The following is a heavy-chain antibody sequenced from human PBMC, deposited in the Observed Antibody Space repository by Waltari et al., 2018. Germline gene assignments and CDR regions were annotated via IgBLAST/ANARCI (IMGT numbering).Heavy chain of an antibody. D-gene: IGHD6-19*01. CDR2: IYYSGST. Sequence: QLQLQESGPGLVKPSATLSLTCTVSGGSISSSSYYWGWLRQPPGKGREWIGSIYYSGSTYYNPSLKSRVTISVDTSKNQFSLKLSSVTAADTAVYYCARGGSGWLNWFDPWGQGTLVTVSS. CDR1: GGSISSSSYY. V-gene: IGHV4-39*01. J-gene: IGHJ5*02. CDR3: ARGGSGWLNWFDP.